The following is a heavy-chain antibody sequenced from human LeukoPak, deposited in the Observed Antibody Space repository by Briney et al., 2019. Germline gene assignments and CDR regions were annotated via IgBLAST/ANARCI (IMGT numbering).Heavy chain of an antibody. CDR1: GGSFSGYY. Sequence: SETLSLTCAVYGGSFSGYYWSWIRQPPGKGLEWIGEINHSGSTNYNPSLKSRVTISVDTSKNQFSLKLSSVTAADTAVYYCARGPACTNGVCYQGGYWGQGTLVTVSS. CDR2: INHSGST. D-gene: IGHD2-8*01. CDR3: ARGPACTNGVCYQGGY. J-gene: IGHJ4*02. V-gene: IGHV4-34*01.